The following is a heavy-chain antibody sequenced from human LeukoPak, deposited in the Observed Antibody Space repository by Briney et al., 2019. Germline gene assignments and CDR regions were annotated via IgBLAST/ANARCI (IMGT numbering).Heavy chain of an antibody. J-gene: IGHJ4*02. CDR1: GGSISSYY. D-gene: IGHD3-3*01. Sequence: SETLSLTCTVSGGSISSYYWSWIRQPPGKGLEWIGYIYYSGSTNYNPSLKSRVTISVDTSKNQFSLKLSSVTAADTAAYYCARSHYDFWSGYSYFDYWGQGTLVTVSS. V-gene: IGHV4-59*01. CDR2: IYYSGST. CDR3: ARSHYDFWSGYSYFDY.